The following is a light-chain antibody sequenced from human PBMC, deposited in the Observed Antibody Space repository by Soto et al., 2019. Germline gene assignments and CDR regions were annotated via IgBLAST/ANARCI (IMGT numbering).Light chain of an antibody. Sequence: EIVLTQSPGTLSLSPGERATLFCRASQSVSGSYLAWYQQKPGQPPRLLIYGASSRATGIPDRFSGSGSATDFTLTISRLEPEDFGVYYCQRYGTSSLTFGPGAKVDI. CDR1: QSVSGSY. V-gene: IGKV3-20*01. CDR3: QRYGTSSLT. CDR2: GAS. J-gene: IGKJ3*01.